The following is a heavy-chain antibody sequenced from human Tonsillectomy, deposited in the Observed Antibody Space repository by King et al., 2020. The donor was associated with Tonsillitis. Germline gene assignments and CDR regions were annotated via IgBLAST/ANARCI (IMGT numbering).Heavy chain of an antibody. J-gene: IGHJ5*02. CDR2: IYRSGST. Sequence: QLQESGSGLVRPSQTLSLTCTVSGGSISSGGYSWSWIRQPPGKGLEWIGYIYRSGSTYYNPSLKSRITISIDRSKNQFSLKLSSVTAADTAVYYCARSLGELSSLDPGGQGTLVTVSS. V-gene: IGHV4-30-2*01. CDR3: ARSLGELSSLDP. CDR1: GGSISSGGYS. D-gene: IGHD3-16*02.